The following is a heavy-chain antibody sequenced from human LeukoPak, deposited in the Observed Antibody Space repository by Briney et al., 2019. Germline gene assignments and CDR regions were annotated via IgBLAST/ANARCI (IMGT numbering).Heavy chain of an antibody. Sequence: GASVKVSCKASGYTFTGYYMHWVRQAPGQGLEWMGWINPNSGGTNYAQKFQGRVTMTRDTSISTAYVELSRLRSDDTAVYYCARVSPSRWLQSPARFDYWGQGTLVTVSS. J-gene: IGHJ4*02. CDR2: INPNSGGT. D-gene: IGHD5-24*01. CDR3: ARVSPSRWLQSPARFDY. CDR1: GYTFTGYY. V-gene: IGHV1-2*02.